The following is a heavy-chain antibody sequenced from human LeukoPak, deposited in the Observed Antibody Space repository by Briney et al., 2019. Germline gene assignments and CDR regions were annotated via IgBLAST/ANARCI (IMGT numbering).Heavy chain of an antibody. CDR2: ITSGSSYI. CDR3: ARSPFLRSKGWFDP. J-gene: IGHJ5*02. CDR1: GFTFSSYS. Sequence: GGSLRLSCAASGFTFSSYSMNWVRQAPGKGLEWVSSITSGSSYIYYADSVQGRFTISRDNAKNSLYLQMNSLSAEDTAVYYCARSPFLRSKGWFDPWGQGTLVTVSS. V-gene: IGHV3-21*01.